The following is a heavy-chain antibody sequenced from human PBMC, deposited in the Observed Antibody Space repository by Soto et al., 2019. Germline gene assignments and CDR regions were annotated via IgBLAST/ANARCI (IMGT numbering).Heavy chain of an antibody. CDR3: ARDPGELGPQSYYYYYGMDV. CDR1: GGPFSGYY. D-gene: IGHD1-26*01. V-gene: IGHV4-34*01. J-gene: IGHJ6*02. Sequence: PSETLSLTCAVYGGPFSGYYWSWIRQPPGKGLEWIGEINHSGSTNYNPSLKSRVTISVDTPKNQFSLKLSSVTAADTAVYYCARDPGELGPQSYYYYYGMDVWGQGTTVTVSS. CDR2: INHSGST.